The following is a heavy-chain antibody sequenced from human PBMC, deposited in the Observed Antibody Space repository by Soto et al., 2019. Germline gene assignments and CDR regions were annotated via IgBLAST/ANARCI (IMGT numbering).Heavy chain of an antibody. CDR1: GFTFSSYA. CDR2: ISSGSSTI. Sequence: EVQLVESGGGLVQPGGSLRLSCAASGFTFSSYAMNWVRQAPGKGLEWVSYISSGSSTIYYADSVKGRFTVSRDNAKNSLYLLMNSLRDEDTAVYYCAGWYNFDSWGQGTLVTVSS. V-gene: IGHV3-48*02. D-gene: IGHD1-1*01. J-gene: IGHJ4*02. CDR3: AGWYNFDS.